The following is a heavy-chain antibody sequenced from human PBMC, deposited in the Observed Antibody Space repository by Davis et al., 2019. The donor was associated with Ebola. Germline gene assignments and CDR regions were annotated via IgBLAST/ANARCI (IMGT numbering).Heavy chain of an antibody. V-gene: IGHV4-59*08. CDR2: VSHTGSTKT. J-gene: IGHJ2*01. CDR3: ARRRGTYPDWYLDL. Sequence: SETLSLTCNVSGGPIGGDFWSWVRQPPGKGLEWMGYVSHTGSTKTNYNPSLKRRLTMAVDTSRNQLSVHLASLTAADTAVYYCARRRGTYPDWYLDLWGRGTLVIVSS. CDR1: GGPIGGDF.